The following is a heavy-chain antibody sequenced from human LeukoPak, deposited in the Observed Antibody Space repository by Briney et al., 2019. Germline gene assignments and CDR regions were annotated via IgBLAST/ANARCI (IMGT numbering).Heavy chain of an antibody. D-gene: IGHD3-22*01. CDR3: AKDPNTYYDDTSGYYFHY. CDR1: GFTFSSYA. CDR2: ISGSGGST. V-gene: IGHV3-23*01. J-gene: IGHJ4*02. Sequence: GGSLRLSCAASGFTFSSYAMSWVRPAPGKGLEWVSSISGSGGSTYYADSVKGRFTISRDNSKITLYLQMNSLRAEDTAVYYCAKDPNTYYDDTSGYYFHYWGQGTLVTVSS.